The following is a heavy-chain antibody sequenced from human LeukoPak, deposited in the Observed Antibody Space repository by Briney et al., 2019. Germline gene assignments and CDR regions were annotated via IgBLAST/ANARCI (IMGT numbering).Heavy chain of an antibody. J-gene: IGHJ4*02. D-gene: IGHD6-13*01. V-gene: IGHV4-34*01. Sequence: SETLSLTCTVSGGSISSYYWSWIRQPAGKGLEWIGEINHSGSTNYNPSLKSRVTISVDTSKNQFSLKLSSVTAADTAVYYCARGFGKGIAAAGYDYWGQGTLVTVSS. CDR2: INHSGST. CDR1: GGSISSYY. CDR3: ARGFGKGIAAAGYDY.